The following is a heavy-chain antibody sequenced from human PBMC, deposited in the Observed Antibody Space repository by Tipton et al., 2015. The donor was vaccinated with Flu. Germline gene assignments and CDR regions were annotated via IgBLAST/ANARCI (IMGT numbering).Heavy chain of an antibody. CDR2: IWFDETKK. J-gene: IGHJ4*02. CDR1: GFSFDKYG. D-gene: IGHD3/OR15-3a*01. Sequence: SLRLSCAASGFSFDKYGMHWVRQAPGKGLEWVGVIWFDETKKQFGDSVKGRFDISRDNSDNTLYLQLSTLMVEDTAVYFCARGTDEGFFDFGDDWGQGTLVTVSS. V-gene: IGHV3-33*01. CDR3: ARGTDEGFFDFGDD.